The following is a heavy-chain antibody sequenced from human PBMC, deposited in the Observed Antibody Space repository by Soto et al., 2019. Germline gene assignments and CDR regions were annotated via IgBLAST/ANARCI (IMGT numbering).Heavy chain of an antibody. CDR2: IKSKTDGGTT. CDR1: GFTFSNAW. CDR3: TTAARRGEYYYYGMDV. Sequence: GESLKISCAASGFTFSNAWMSWVRQAPGKGLEWVGRIKSKTDGGTTDYAAPVKGRFTISRDDSKNTLYLQMNSLKTEDTAVYYCTTAARRGEYYYYGMDVWGQGTTVTVSS. J-gene: IGHJ6*02. D-gene: IGHD6-6*01. V-gene: IGHV3-15*01.